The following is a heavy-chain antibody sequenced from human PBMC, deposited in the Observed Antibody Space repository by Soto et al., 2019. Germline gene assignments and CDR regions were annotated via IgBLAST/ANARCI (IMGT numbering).Heavy chain of an antibody. CDR2: IWYDGSNK. CDR3: ASARGGYSSGWLDY. D-gene: IGHD6-19*01. CDR1: GFTFSSYG. J-gene: IGHJ4*02. V-gene: IGHV3-33*01. Sequence: GGSLRLSCAASGFTFSSYGMHWVRQAPGKGLEWVAVIWYDGSNKYYADSVKGRFTISRDNSKNTLYLQMNSLRAEDTAVYYCASARGGYSSGWLDYWGQGTLVTVSS.